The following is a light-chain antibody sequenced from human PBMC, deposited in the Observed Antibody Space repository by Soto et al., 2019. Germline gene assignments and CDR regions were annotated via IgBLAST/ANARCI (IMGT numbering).Light chain of an antibody. CDR3: HQYNNWVT. CDR1: QSFSSGH. CDR2: GAS. Sequence: EIVLTQSPGTLSLSPGERATLSCRASQSFSSGHLAWYQQKPGQAPRLLIYGASTRATGIPARFSGSASGTEFTLTISSLQSEDSAVYYYHQYNNWVTFGGGTKVDIK. V-gene: IGKV3D-15*01. J-gene: IGKJ4*01.